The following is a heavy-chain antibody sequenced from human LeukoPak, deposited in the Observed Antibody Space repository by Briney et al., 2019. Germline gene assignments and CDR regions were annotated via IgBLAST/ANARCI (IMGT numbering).Heavy chain of an antibody. V-gene: IGHV4-59*01. CDR2: IYYSGST. D-gene: IGHD3-3*01. CDR1: GGSISSYY. CDR3: AAYDFWSGYYDY. Sequence: SETLSLTCTGSGGSISSYYWSWIRQPPGKGLEWIRYIYYSGSTNYNPSLKSRVTISVDTSKNQFSLKLSSVTAADTAVYYCAAYDFWSGYYDYWGQGTLVTVSS. J-gene: IGHJ4*02.